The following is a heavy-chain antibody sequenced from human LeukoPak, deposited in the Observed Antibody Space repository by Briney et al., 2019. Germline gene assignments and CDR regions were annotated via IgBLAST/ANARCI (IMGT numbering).Heavy chain of an antibody. D-gene: IGHD3-16*01. J-gene: IGHJ3*02. CDR1: GGSISSYY. CDR2: IYYSGST. V-gene: IGHV4-59*08. Sequence: PSETLSLTCTVSGGSISSYYWSWIRQPPGKGLEWIGYIYYSGSTNYNPSLKSRVTISVDTSKNRFSLKLSSVTAADTAVYYCARPLAPNDAFDIWGQGTMVTVSS. CDR3: ARPLAPNDAFDI.